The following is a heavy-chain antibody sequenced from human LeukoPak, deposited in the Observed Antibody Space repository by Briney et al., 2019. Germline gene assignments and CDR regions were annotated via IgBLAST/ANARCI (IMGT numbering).Heavy chain of an antibody. CDR1: GYTFTCYY. V-gene: IGHV1-2*02. Sequence: ASVKVSCKASGYTFTCYYMDWVRQGPAQGQELVGVINPNSGGTNYAQKFQGRVTMTRDTSISTAYMELSRLRSVDTAVYYSARDHSSGWYGDYWGQGTLVTVSS. J-gene: IGHJ4*02. CDR3: ARDHSSGWYGDY. D-gene: IGHD6-19*01. CDR2: INPNSGGT.